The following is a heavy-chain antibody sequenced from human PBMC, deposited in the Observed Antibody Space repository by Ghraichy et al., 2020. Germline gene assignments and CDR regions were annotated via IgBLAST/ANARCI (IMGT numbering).Heavy chain of an antibody. CDR3: ARGEGFYGAFDY. CDR1: GFPFSNFW. Sequence: GGSLRLSCAVSGFPFSNFWMSWVRQAPGKGLEWVASIQQDGSEKYYVDSVKGQFTISRDNAKNSLYVQMNSLRAEDTAVYYCARGEGFYGAFDYWGQGTLVTVSS. J-gene: IGHJ4*02. V-gene: IGHV3-7*03. D-gene: IGHD4/OR15-4a*01. CDR2: IQQDGSEK.